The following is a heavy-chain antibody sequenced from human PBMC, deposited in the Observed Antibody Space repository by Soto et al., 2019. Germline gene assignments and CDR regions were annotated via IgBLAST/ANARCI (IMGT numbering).Heavy chain of an antibody. CDR1: GGTFSSYA. V-gene: IGHV1-69*13. Sequence: SVKVSCKASGGTFSSYAISWVRQAPGQGLEWMGGIIPIFGTANYAQKFQGRVTITADESTSTAYMELSSLRSEDTAVYYCARDHYYDSSGRTEIFDYWGQGNLVTVSS. D-gene: IGHD3-22*01. J-gene: IGHJ4*02. CDR2: IIPIFGTA. CDR3: ARDHYYDSSGRTEIFDY.